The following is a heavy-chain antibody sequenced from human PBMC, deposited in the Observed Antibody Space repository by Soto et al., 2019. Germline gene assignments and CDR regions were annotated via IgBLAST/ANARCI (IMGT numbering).Heavy chain of an antibody. D-gene: IGHD1-26*01. J-gene: IGHJ4*02. CDR1: ELTFTSYA. Sequence: GGSLRLSCSASELTFTSYALSWVRPAPRKGLDGVAGLSGSVAFPYYADSGKGRFTISRDNSKNTLSLHMNSLRVDDMAVYFSAKDRFGIVGPVDYWGQETLVTVSS. V-gene: IGHV3-23*01. CDR3: AKDRFGIVGPVDY. CDR2: LSGSVAFP.